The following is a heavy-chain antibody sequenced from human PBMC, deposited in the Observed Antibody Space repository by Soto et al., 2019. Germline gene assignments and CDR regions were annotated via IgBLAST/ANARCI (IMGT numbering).Heavy chain of an antibody. CDR3: AREGLWFGDHNWFDP. J-gene: IGHJ5*02. Sequence: QVQLVQSGAEVKKPGASVKVSCKASGYTFASYAMHWVRQAPGQRLEWMGWINAGNGNTEYSQKFQGRVTITRDTSASTDYMELSSMRSEDTAVYYCAREGLWFGDHNWFDPWGQGTLVTVSS. CDR2: INAGNGNT. V-gene: IGHV1-3*01. CDR1: GYTFASYA. D-gene: IGHD3-10*01.